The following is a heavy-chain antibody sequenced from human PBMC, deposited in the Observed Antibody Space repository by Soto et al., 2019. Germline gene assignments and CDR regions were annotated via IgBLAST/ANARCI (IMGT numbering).Heavy chain of an antibody. Sequence: SETLSLTCTVSGGSISSYYWSWIRQPAGKGLEWIGRIYTSGSTNYNPSLKSRVTMSLDTSKNQFSLKLTSVTAADTALYYCARGNCSRTYDPHFDPWGQGTLVTVSS. V-gene: IGHV4-4*07. D-gene: IGHD2-2*01. CDR2: IYTSGST. CDR1: GGSISSYY. CDR3: ARGNCSRTYDPHFDP. J-gene: IGHJ5*02.